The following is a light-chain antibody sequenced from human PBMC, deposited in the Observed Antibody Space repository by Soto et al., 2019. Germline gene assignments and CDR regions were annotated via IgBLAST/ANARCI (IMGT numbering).Light chain of an antibody. CDR3: CSSAGDTLVV. J-gene: IGLJ2*01. CDR1: SSDVGSYNT. Sequence: QSVLTQPASVSGSPGQSITISRTGTSSDVGSYNTVSWYQQHPGKAPKLMIFEDTERPSGVSHRFSASKSGNTAYLSISGLQAEDEAYYYCCSSAGDTLVVFGGGTKLTVL. V-gene: IGLV2-23*01. CDR2: EDT.